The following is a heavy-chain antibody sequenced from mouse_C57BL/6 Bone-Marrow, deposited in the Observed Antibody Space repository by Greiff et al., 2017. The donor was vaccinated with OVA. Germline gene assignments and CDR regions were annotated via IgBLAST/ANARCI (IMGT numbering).Heavy chain of an antibody. D-gene: IGHD1-1*02. J-gene: IGHJ1*03. CDR2: IYPSDSET. CDR1: GYTFTSYW. V-gene: IGHV1-61*01. Sequence: VQLQQPGAELVRPGSSVKLSCKASGYTFTSYWMDWVKQRPGQGLEWIGNIYPSDSETHYNQKFKDKATLTVDKSSSTAYMQLSSLTSEDSAVYYCARWDGDWYFDVWGTGTTVTVSS. CDR3: ARWDGDWYFDV.